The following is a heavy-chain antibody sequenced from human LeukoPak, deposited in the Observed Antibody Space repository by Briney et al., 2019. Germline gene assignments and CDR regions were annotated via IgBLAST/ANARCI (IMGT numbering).Heavy chain of an antibody. V-gene: IGHV4-59*12. CDR3: ARELVGDHYYFDY. CDR2: IYYSGST. J-gene: IGHJ4*02. D-gene: IGHD1-26*01. CDR1: GGSISSYC. Sequence: RPSETLSLTCTVSGGSISSYCWSWIRQSPGKGLEWIGYIYYSGSTYYNPSLKSRVTISVDTSKNQFSLKLSSVTAADTAVYYCARELVGDHYYFDYWGQGTLVTVSS.